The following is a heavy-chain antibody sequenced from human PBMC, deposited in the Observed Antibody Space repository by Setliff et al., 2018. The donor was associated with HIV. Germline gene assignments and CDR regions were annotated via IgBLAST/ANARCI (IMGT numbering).Heavy chain of an antibody. CDR3: ARGLSFYDPGGFDY. CDR2: INHSGST. V-gene: IGHV4-34*01. D-gene: IGHD3-22*01. CDR1: GGSFSGYY. J-gene: IGHJ4*02. Sequence: SETLSLTCAVYGGSFSGYYWSWLRQPPGKGLEWIGEINHSGSTNYNPSLKSRVTISVDTSKNQFSLKLSSVTAADTAVYYCARGLSFYDPGGFDYWGQGTLVTVSS.